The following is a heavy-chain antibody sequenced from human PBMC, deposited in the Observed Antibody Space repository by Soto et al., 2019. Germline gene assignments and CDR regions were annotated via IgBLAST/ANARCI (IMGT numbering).Heavy chain of an antibody. CDR2: ISYDGSNE. CDR3: AKGLSVIQPWLMDAY. CDR1: GFTFRSYG. Sequence: QVQLVESGGGVVQPGRSLRLSCAVSGFTFRSYGMHWVRQAPGKGLEWVAGISYDGSNEDYADSVKGRFTISRENSKNTLYLQMNSLRGEDTDLYYCAKGLSVIQPWLMDAYWGQGTLVTVSS. D-gene: IGHD5-18*01. J-gene: IGHJ4*02. V-gene: IGHV3-30*18.